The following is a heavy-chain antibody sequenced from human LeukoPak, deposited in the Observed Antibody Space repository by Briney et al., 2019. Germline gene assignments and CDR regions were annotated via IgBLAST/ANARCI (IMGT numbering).Heavy chain of an antibody. Sequence: PSETLSLTCAVSGGSFSGYYWSWIRQPPGKGLEWIGAINHSGSTNYNPSLKSRVTISVDTSKNQSSLKLSSVTAADTAVYYCARRRGITMIVVVIGWFDPWGQGTLVTVSS. CDR2: INHSGST. D-gene: IGHD3-22*01. CDR1: GGSFSGYY. CDR3: ARRRGITMIVVVIGWFDP. V-gene: IGHV4-34*01. J-gene: IGHJ5*02.